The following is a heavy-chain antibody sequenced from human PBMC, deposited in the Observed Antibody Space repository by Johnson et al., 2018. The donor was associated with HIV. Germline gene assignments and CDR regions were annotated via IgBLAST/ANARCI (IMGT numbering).Heavy chain of an antibody. V-gene: IGHV3-30*04. CDR1: GFTFSRYA. CDR2: ISYAGRNQ. D-gene: IGHD5-24*01. Sequence: QVQLVESGGGVLQPGGSLRLSCTASGFTFSRYAMHWVRQAPGKGLEGVAVISYAGRNQYYADSAKCRFTISREDSKNTPYLQMNSLQTEDTAVYYCTSRRDGYNLIGIWGQGTMVTVSS. J-gene: IGHJ3*02. CDR3: TSRRDGYNLIGI.